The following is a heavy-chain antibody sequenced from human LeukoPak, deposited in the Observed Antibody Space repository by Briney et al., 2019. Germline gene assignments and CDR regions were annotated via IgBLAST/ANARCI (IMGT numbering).Heavy chain of an antibody. CDR2: INHSGST. Sequence: SETLSLTCAVYGGSFSGYYWSWIRQPPGKGLEWIGEINHSGSTNYNPSLKSRVTMSVDTSKNQFSLKLSSVTAADTAVYYCAGAYGNWFNPWGQGTLVTVSS. J-gene: IGHJ5*02. CDR3: AGAYGNWFNP. V-gene: IGHV4-34*01. CDR1: GGSFSGYY. D-gene: IGHD3-16*01.